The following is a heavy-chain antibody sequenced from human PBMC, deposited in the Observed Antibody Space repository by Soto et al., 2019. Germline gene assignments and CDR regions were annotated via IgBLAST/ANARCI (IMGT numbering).Heavy chain of an antibody. CDR1: GFTFSGSA. CDR3: TRRITAAAGDY. CDR2: IRSKANSYAT. Sequence: EVQLVESGGGLVQPGGSLKVSCAASGFTFSGSAIHWVHQASGKGLEWVGRIRSKANSYATAYGASVKGRFTISRDDSKNTAYLQMNSLKTEDTAVYYCTRRITAAAGDYWGQGTLVTVSS. D-gene: IGHD6-13*01. J-gene: IGHJ4*02. V-gene: IGHV3-73*02.